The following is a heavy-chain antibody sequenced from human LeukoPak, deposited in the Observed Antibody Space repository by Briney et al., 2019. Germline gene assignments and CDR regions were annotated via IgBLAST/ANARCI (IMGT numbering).Heavy chain of an antibody. CDR1: GYTFTGYY. V-gene: IGHV1-2*02. J-gene: IGHJ3*02. D-gene: IGHD2-2*02. CDR2: INPNSGGT. Sequence: ASVKVSCKASGYTFTGYYMHWVRQAPGQGLEWMGWINPNSGGTNYAQKFQGRVTMTRDTSISTAYMELSRLRSDDTAVYYCAIWGYCSSTSCYRTGAFDIWGQGTMVTVSS. CDR3: AIWGYCSSTSCYRTGAFDI.